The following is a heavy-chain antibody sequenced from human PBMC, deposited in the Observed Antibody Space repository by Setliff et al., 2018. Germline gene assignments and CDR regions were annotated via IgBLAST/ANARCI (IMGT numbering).Heavy chain of an antibody. D-gene: IGHD6-19*01. V-gene: IGHV3-33*06. Sequence: GGSLRLSCAASGFTFSSCGMHWVRQAPGKGLEWVAVIWYDGSNKYYADSVKGRFTISRDNSKNTLYLQMNSLRAEDTAVYYCAKAGSGWYGLGDYWGQGTLVTVSS. CDR1: GFTFSSCG. CDR3: AKAGSGWYGLGDY. CDR2: IWYDGSNK. J-gene: IGHJ4*02.